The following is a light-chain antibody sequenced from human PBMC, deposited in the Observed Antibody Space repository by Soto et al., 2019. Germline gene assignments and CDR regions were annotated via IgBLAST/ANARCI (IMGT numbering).Light chain of an antibody. CDR2: AAS. V-gene: IGKV1-12*01. CDR3: QQANSFPYT. Sequence: DIQMTQSPSSVSASVGDRVSITCRARQSISSWLAWYQQKPGKAPKLLIYAASSLQSGVPSRFSGSGSGTDFTLTISSLQPEDYATYYCQQANSFPYTFGQGTKLEIK. J-gene: IGKJ2*01. CDR1: QSISSW.